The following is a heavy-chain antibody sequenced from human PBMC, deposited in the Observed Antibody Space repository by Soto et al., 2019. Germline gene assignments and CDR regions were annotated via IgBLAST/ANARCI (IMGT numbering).Heavy chain of an antibody. CDR1: GFSFSSYT. V-gene: IGHV3-23*01. Sequence: GGSLRLSCAASGFSFSSYTMTWVRQVPGKGLEWVSGISVSGTSTQYADSVKGRFTISRDNSRNTLYLQMNSLRVEDAAVYYCAKDLLMNIFGGLIVDSWGQGTLVTVSS. J-gene: IGHJ4*02. CDR2: ISVSGTST. CDR3: AKDLLMNIFGGLIVDS. D-gene: IGHD3-16*02.